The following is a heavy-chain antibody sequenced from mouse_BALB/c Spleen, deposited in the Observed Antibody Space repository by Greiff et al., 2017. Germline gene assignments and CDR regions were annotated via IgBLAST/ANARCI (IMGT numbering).Heavy chain of an antibody. CDR3: AIYDYDESYAMDY. CDR2: IWRGGST. J-gene: IGHJ4*01. D-gene: IGHD2-4*01. V-gene: IGHV2-5-1*01. Sequence: VKLMESGPSLVQPSQSLSITCTVSGFSLTSYGVHWVRQSPGKGLEWLGVIWRGGSTDYNAAFMSRLSITKDNSKSQVFFKMNSLQADDTAIYYCAIYDYDESYAMDYWGQGTSVTVSS. CDR1: GFSLTSYG.